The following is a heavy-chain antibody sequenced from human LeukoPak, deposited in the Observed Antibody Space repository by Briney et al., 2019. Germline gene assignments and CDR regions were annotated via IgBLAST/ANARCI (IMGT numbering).Heavy chain of an antibody. CDR2: IFSGGNT. CDR1: GVSISNSRSF. CDR3: ARFPWSGAPNWFDP. V-gene: IGHV4-39*07. D-gene: IGHD3-3*01. J-gene: IGHJ5*02. Sequence: SETLSLTCTVSGVSISNSRSFWGWIRQPPGKGLEWIVSIFSGGNTYYNPSLSSRVSISIDMSKNQFSLKLSSVTAADTALYYCARFPWSGAPNWFDPWGQGTLVTVSS.